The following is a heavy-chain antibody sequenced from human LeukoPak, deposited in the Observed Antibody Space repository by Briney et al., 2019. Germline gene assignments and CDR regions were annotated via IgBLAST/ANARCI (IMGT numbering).Heavy chain of an antibody. Sequence: PGGSLRLSCAASGFTFSNAWMSWVRQAPGKGLEWVGRIKSKTDGGTTDYAAPVKGRFTISRDGSKDTLYLQMNSLRTEDTAVYYCTTWGYGDFVFDYWGQGTLVTVSS. CDR2: IKSKTDGGTT. J-gene: IGHJ4*02. CDR1: GFTFSNAW. D-gene: IGHD4-17*01. CDR3: TTWGYGDFVFDY. V-gene: IGHV3-15*01.